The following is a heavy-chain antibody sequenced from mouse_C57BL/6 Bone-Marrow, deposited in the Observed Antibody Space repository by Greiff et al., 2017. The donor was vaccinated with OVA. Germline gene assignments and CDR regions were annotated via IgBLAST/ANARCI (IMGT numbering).Heavy chain of an antibody. J-gene: IGHJ4*01. D-gene: IGHD1-1*01. V-gene: IGHV5-9*01. CDR3: ARIIHYYGSTYAMDY. CDR1: GFTFSSYT. Sequence: EVKVVESGGGLVKPGGSLKLSCAASGFTFSSYTMSWVRQTPEKRLEWVATISGGGGNTYYPDSVKGRFTISRDNAKNTLYLQMSRLRSEETALYYWARIIHYYGSTYAMDYWGQGTSVTVSS. CDR2: ISGGGGNT.